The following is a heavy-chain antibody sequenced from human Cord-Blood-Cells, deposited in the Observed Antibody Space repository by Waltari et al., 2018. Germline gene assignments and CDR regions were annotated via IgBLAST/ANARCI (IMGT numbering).Heavy chain of an antibody. CDR1: GGSFSGYY. J-gene: IGHJ3*02. D-gene: IGHD1-26*01. CDR2: INHSGST. V-gene: IGHV4-34*01. Sequence: QVQLQQWGAGLLKPSETLSLTCAVYGGSFSGYYWSWIRQPPGKGLEWIGEINHSGSTSDSPSLKSRVTISVDTSKNQFSLKLSSVTAADTAVYYCARGDMTGWDDAFDIWGQGTMVTVSS. CDR3: ARGDMTGWDDAFDI.